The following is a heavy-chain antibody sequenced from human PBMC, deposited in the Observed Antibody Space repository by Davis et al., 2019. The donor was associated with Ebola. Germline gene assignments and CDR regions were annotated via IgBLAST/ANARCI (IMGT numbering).Heavy chain of an antibody. Sequence: ASVKVSCKASGYTFTGYYMHWVRQAPGQGLEWMGRINPNSGGTNYAQKFQGRVTMTRDTSISTAYMELSRLRSDDTAVYYCAREFSSSAGLDYWGQGTLVTVSS. J-gene: IGHJ4*02. V-gene: IGHV1-2*06. CDR1: GYTFTGYY. D-gene: IGHD6-6*01. CDR3: AREFSSSAGLDY. CDR2: INPNSGGT.